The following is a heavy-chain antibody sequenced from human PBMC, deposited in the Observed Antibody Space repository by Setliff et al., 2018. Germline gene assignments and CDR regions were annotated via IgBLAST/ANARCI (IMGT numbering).Heavy chain of an antibody. J-gene: IGHJ2*01. CDR3: ARTSTGRYFDL. Sequence: SETLSLTCAVSDFSVSSNYYWGWIRQPPGKGLEWIANVYYSGSTYYNPSLGSRVTMSVDTSKSQFSLNLYSVTAADTAVYYCARTSTGRYFDLWGRGTLVTVSS. D-gene: IGHD2-2*01. CDR2: VYYSGST. CDR1: DFSVSSNYY. V-gene: IGHV4-38-2*01.